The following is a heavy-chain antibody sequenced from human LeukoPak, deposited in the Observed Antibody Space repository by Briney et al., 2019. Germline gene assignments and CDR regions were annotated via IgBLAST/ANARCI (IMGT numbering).Heavy chain of an antibody. V-gene: IGHV4-59*01. J-gene: IGHJ5*02. CDR3: ERGAAWFDP. CDR1: GGSISSYY. CDR2: LYYSGST. Sequence: SETLSLTCTVSGGSISSYYWSWIRQPPGKGLEWIGYLYYSGSTNYNPSLKSRVTISVDTSRNQFSLKLSSVTAADTAVYYCERGAAWFDPWGQGTLVTASS.